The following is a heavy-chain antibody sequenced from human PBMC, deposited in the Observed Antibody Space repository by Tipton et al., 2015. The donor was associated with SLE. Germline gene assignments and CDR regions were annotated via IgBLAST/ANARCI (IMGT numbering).Heavy chain of an antibody. J-gene: IGHJ4*02. CDR1: GGPISSSSYY. Sequence: TLSLTCTVSGGPISSSSYYWGWIRQPPGKGLEWIGSIYYSGSAYYNPSLKSRVTISVDTSKNQFSLKLSSVTAADTAVYYCARRPQLMYGSGSGFDYWGQGTLVTVSS. D-gene: IGHD3-10*01. V-gene: IGHV4-39*01. CDR3: ARRPQLMYGSGSGFDY. CDR2: IYYSGSA.